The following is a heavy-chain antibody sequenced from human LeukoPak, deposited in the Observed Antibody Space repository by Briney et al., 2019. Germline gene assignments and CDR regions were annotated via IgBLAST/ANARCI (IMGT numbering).Heavy chain of an antibody. CDR2: ISAYNGNT. CDR3: ARDYYYGSGSSDY. V-gene: IGHV1-18*04. CDR1: GYTFTGYY. D-gene: IGHD3-10*01. J-gene: IGHJ4*02. Sequence: ASVKVSCKASGYTFTGYYMHWMRQAPGQGLEWMGWISAYNGNTNYAQKLQGRVTMTTDTSTSTAYMELRSLRSDDTAVYYCARDYYYGSGSSDYWGQGTLVTVSS.